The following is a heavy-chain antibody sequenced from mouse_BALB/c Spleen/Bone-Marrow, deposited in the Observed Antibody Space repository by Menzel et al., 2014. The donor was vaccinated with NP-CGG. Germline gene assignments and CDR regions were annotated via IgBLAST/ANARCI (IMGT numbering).Heavy chain of an antibody. V-gene: IGHV1-18*01. CDR3: TRSRYGDY. J-gene: IGHJ2*01. Sequence: VQLQQSGPELVKPGASVKISCKTSGYTFTDYTMHWVKQSHGKSLEWIGHINPNIGGTNYNQKFKGKATSTLDKSSRTAYMELRSLTSEDSAVYYCTRSRYGDYWGQGTTLTVSS. CDR2: INPNIGGT. D-gene: IGHD2-14*01. CDR1: GYTFTDYT.